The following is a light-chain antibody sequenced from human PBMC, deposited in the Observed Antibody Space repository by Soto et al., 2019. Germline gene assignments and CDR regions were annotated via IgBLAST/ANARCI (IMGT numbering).Light chain of an antibody. CDR3: QQYDNPFT. CDR1: QDISNY. J-gene: IGKJ3*01. CDR2: DAS. V-gene: IGKV1-33*01. Sequence: DIQMTQSPSSLSASVGDRVTITCQASQDISNYLNWYQQKPGKAPKLLIYDASNLETEVPSRFSGSGSGTDFTFTISSLQSEDIATYYCQQYDNPFTFGPGTKVDIK.